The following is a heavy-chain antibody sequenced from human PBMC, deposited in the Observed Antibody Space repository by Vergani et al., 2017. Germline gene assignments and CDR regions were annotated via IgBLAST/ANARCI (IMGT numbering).Heavy chain of an antibody. Sequence: QLQLQESGPGLVKPSETLSLTCTVSGGSISSSSYYWGWIRQPPGKGLEWIGSIYYSGSTYYNPSLKNRVTISVDTSKNQLSLELSSVTAADTAVYYCARQGYRIYTYLLDWGQGTLVTVSS. CDR3: ARQGYRIYTYLLD. CDR1: GGSISSSSYY. CDR2: IYYSGST. V-gene: IGHV4-39*01. D-gene: IGHD5-12*01. J-gene: IGHJ4*02.